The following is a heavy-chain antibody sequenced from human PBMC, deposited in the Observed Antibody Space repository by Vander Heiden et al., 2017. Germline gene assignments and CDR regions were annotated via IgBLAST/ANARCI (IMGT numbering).Heavy chain of an antibody. CDR2: ISSSSSTI. CDR3: ATDGMGCSSTSCYHHYYYGMDV. Sequence: EVQLVESGGGLVQPGGSLRLSCAASAFTFRSYSMNWVRKAPGKGLEWVSDISSSSSTIYYADSVKGRFTISRDNAKNSLYLQMNSLRDEDTAVYYCATDGMGCSSTSCYHHYYYGMDVWGQGTTVTVSS. D-gene: IGHD2-2*01. V-gene: IGHV3-48*02. CDR1: AFTFRSYS. J-gene: IGHJ6*02.